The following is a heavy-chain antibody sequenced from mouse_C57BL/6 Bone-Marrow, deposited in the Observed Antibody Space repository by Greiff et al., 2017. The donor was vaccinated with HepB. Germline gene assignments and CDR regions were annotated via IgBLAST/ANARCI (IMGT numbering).Heavy chain of an antibody. CDR1: GFTFSDYY. J-gene: IGHJ1*03. V-gene: IGHV5-12*01. CDR3: ARPLTTVVGGYFDV. Sequence: EVKLLESGGGLVQPGGSLKLSCAASGFTFSDYYMYWVRQTPEKRLEWVAYISNGGGSTYYPDTVKGRFTISRDNAKTTLYLQMSRLKSEDTAMYYCARPLTTVVGGYFDVWGTGTTVTVSS. D-gene: IGHD1-1*01. CDR2: ISNGGGST.